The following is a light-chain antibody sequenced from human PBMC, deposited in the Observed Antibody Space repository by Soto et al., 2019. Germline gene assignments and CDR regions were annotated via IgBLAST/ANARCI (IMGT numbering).Light chain of an antibody. CDR2: DAS. J-gene: IGKJ4*01. Sequence: EIVLRQSPATLALSSGEGATLSCRASQSVSSYLDWYQQRPGQAPRLLIYDASSRAAGIPAKFSGSGSGTDFTLTITSLEPKDFGVYYCQQGSNWPLTFGGGTK. CDR1: QSVSSY. V-gene: IGKV3-11*01. CDR3: QQGSNWPLT.